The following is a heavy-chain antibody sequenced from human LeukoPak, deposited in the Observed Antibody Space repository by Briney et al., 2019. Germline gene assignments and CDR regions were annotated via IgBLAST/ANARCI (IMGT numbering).Heavy chain of an antibody. Sequence: GASVKVSCKASGGTFSSYAISWVRQAPGQGLEWMGGIIPIFGTANYAQKFQGRVTVTADESTSTAYMGLSSLRSEDTAVYYCARWSPLNDYGDYPGGRYYYYGMDVWGQGTTVTVSS. V-gene: IGHV1-69*01. CDR3: ARWSPLNDYGDYPGGRYYYYGMDV. CDR2: IIPIFGTA. CDR1: GGTFSSYA. J-gene: IGHJ6*02. D-gene: IGHD4-17*01.